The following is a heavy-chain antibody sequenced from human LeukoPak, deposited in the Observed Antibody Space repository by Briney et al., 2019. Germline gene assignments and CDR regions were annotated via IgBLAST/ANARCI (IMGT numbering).Heavy chain of an antibody. CDR1: GVFISSYY. D-gene: IGHD5-24*01. J-gene: IGHJ3*02. CDR3: VRDRERAFDI. Sequence: SETLSLTCTVSGVFISSYYWSWIRQPPGKGLEWIGYIYYSGSTNYNPSLKSRVTISVDTSKNQFSLKLSSVTAADTAVYYCVRDRERAFDIWGQGTMVTVSS. CDR2: IYYSGST. V-gene: IGHV4-59*01.